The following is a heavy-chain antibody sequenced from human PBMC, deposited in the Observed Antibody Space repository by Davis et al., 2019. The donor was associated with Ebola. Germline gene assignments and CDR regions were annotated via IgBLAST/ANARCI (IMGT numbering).Heavy chain of an antibody. Sequence: PGGSLRLSCAASGSTFSSYWMHWVRQAPGKGLVWVSRINSDGSSTSYADSVKGRFTISRDNAKNTLYLQMNSLRAEDTAVYYCAREYYYDSSGPDYWGQGTLVTVSS. CDR2: INSDGSST. CDR3: AREYYYDSSGPDY. J-gene: IGHJ4*02. V-gene: IGHV3-74*01. CDR1: GSTFSSYW. D-gene: IGHD3-22*01.